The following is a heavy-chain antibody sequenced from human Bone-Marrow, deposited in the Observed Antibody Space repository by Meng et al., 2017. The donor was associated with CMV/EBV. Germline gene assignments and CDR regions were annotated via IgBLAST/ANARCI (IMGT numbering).Heavy chain of an antibody. CDR1: GDSISSGNYY. D-gene: IGHD4-11*01. CDR2: IYYSGST. V-gene: IGHV4-30-4*08. CDR3: ARYTVTTVFDY. Sequence: SETLSLTCFVSGDSISSGNYYWSWIRQSPGKGLTFIGYIYYSGSTYYTPSLESRVTISVDTSKNHFSLRLSSVTATDTAVYYCARYTVTTVFDYWGQGTLVTVSS. J-gene: IGHJ4*02.